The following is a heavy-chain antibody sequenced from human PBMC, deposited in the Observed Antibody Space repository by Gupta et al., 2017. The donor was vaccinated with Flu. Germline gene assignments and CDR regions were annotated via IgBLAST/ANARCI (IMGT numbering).Heavy chain of an antibody. CDR2: INNNGGTT. Sequence: QVQLVESGGGLVKPGGRRTLSCAASGLHFRDHHMGWVRQAPGKGLVWLSYINNNGGTTHYADSVKGRFTISRDTAKKSLYLQMNSLRPEDTAVYYCAIEQVLIAAGAPNWGQGTLVIVSS. D-gene: IGHD6-13*01. J-gene: IGHJ4*02. CDR1: GLHFRDHH. CDR3: AIEQVLIAAGAPN. V-gene: IGHV3-11*01.